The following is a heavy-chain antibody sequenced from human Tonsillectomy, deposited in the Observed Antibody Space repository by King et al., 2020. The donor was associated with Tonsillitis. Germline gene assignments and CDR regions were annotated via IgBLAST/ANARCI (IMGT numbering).Heavy chain of an antibody. CDR1: GFTFSSYA. CDR3: ASGKAAHPYYYYYYMDV. J-gene: IGHJ6*03. CDR2: ISEDGINK. D-gene: IGHD6-6*01. V-gene: IGHV3-30-3*01. Sequence: VQLVESGGGVVQPGRSLRLSCAASGFTFSSYAMHWVRQAPGKGLEWVAVISEDGINKYYADSVKGRFTISTDNSENTLYLQMNTLRVEDTAVYFCASGKAAHPYYYYYYMDVWGKGTTVTVSS.